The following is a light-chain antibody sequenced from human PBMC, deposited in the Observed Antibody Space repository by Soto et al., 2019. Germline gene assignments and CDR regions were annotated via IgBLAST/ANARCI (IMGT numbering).Light chain of an antibody. CDR2: GAS. Sequence: EIVLTQSPGTLSLSPGERATLSCRASQSIGNNQLAWYQQKPGQAPRLLIYGASSRAAGIPDRFRGSGSGTDFTLTISRLAPEDFAVYYCQQHGSSPFTFGPGTKVDIK. CDR1: QSIGNNQ. V-gene: IGKV3-20*01. J-gene: IGKJ3*01. CDR3: QQHGSSPFT.